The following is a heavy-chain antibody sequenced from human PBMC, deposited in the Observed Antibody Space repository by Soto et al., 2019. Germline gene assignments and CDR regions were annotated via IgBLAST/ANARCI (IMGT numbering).Heavy chain of an antibody. CDR2: IYHNDST. J-gene: IGHJ4*02. Sequence: SETLSLTCAVYGGSFSGYYWSWIRQPPGKGLEWIGYIYHNDSTYYNPSLKSRVTMSVDMSRNQFSLKLSSVTAADTAVYYCARHHMAATDMYFDYWGQGTLVTVSS. CDR3: ARHHMAATDMYFDY. D-gene: IGHD6-19*01. CDR1: GGSFSGYY. V-gene: IGHV4-34*01.